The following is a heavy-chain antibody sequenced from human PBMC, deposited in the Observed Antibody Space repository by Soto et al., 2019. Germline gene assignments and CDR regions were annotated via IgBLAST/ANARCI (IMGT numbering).Heavy chain of an antibody. CDR2: ISYDGRNK. CDR1: GFTFSSYA. J-gene: IGHJ4*02. D-gene: IGHD1-26*01. Sequence: QVQLVESGGGVVQPGRSLRLSCAASGFTFSSYAMHWVRQAPGKGLEWVAVISYDGRNKYYADSVKGRFTISRDNSKNTLYLQMNSLRAEDTAVYYCSREGLVGAPDYWGQGTLVTVSS. CDR3: SREGLVGAPDY. V-gene: IGHV3-30-3*01.